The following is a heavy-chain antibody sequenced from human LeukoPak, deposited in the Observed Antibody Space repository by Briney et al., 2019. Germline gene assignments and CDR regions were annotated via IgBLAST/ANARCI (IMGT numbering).Heavy chain of an antibody. D-gene: IGHD3-22*01. CDR3: ASTDMIVVVITD. Sequence: GGSLRLSCAASGFTFSDYYMSWIRQAPGKGLEWVSYISSSGSTIYYADSVKGRFTISRDNAKNSLYLQMNSLRAEDTAVYYCASTDMIVVVITDWGQGTLVTVSS. CDR2: ISSSGSTI. J-gene: IGHJ4*02. V-gene: IGHV3-11*04. CDR1: GFTFSDYY.